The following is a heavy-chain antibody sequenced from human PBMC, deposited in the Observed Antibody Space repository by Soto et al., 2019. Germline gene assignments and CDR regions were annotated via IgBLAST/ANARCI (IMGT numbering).Heavy chain of an antibody. V-gene: IGHV1-18*01. J-gene: IGHJ4*02. CDR1: GYTMTSYG. CDR3: ARARAMHDHFPPPYFDS. CDR2: ISGYKGNA. Sequence: QVQLVQSGGEVKKPGASVKVSCKASGYTMTSYGIIWVRKAPGQGLEWMGWISGYKGNANYAQKCEGRVTMTTDTSTSTAYMELRSLRSADTAVYYCARARAMHDHFPPPYFDSWGQGTLVTVAT. D-gene: IGHD3-16*01.